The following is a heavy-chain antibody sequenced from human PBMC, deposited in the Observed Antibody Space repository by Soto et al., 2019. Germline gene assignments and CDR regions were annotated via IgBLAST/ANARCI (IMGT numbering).Heavy chain of an antibody. CDR3: AREAESVVGASYLYFYGMDV. J-gene: IGHJ6*02. V-gene: IGHV3-30-3*01. CDR2: ISRDGSHR. D-gene: IGHD1-26*01. CDR1: GFTFNNYA. Sequence: GGSLRLSCAASGFTFNNYAMHWVRQAPGKGLGWLALISRDGSHRYFADSVKGRFTISRDNSKSTLYLQINSLRAEDTSVYFCAREAESVVGASYLYFYGMDVWGQGTTVTVSS.